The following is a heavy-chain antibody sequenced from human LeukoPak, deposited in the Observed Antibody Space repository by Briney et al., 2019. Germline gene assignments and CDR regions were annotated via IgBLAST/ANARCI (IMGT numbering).Heavy chain of an antibody. V-gene: IGHV1-18*01. CDR2: ISAYNGNT. Sequence: ASVTVSCKASGYTFTSYGISWVRQAPGQGLEWMGWISAYNGNTNYAQKLQGRVTMTTDTSTSTAYMELRSLRSDDTAVYYCAREGDLRYLQTYYYGMDVWGQGTTVTVSS. D-gene: IGHD3-9*01. CDR1: GYTFTSYG. CDR3: AREGDLRYLQTYYYGMDV. J-gene: IGHJ6*02.